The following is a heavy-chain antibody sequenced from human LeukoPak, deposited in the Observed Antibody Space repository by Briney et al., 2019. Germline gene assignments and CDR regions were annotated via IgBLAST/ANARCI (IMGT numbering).Heavy chain of an antibody. V-gene: IGHV3-21*01. CDR3: ARALGSGWVYFL. Sequence: PGGSLRLSCAASGFTFSSYSMSWVRQAPGKGLEWVSSISSSSSYIYYADSVKGRFTISRDNAKNTLYLQMNSLRVEDTAVYYCARALGSGWVYFLGGQGTLVTVSS. CDR2: ISSSSSYI. D-gene: IGHD3-10*01. CDR1: GFTFSSYS. J-gene: IGHJ4*02.